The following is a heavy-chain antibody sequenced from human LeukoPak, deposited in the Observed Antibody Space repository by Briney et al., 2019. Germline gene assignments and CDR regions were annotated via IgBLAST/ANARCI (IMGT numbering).Heavy chain of an antibody. D-gene: IGHD5-18*01. Sequence: ASVKVSCKASGYTFTSYGISWVRQAPGQGLEWMGWISAYNGNTNYAQKLQGRVTMTTDTSTSTADMELRSLRSDDTAVYYCARGKQELDTKFYYYYMDVWGKGTTVTVSS. CDR3: ARGKQELDTKFYYYYMDV. CDR2: ISAYNGNT. V-gene: IGHV1-18*01. CDR1: GYTFTSYG. J-gene: IGHJ6*03.